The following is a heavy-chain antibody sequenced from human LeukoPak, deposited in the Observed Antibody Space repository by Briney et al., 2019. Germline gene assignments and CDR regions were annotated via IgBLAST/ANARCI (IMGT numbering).Heavy chain of an antibody. Sequence: ASVKVSCKVSGYTLIELSMHWVRQAPGKGLEWMGGFDPEEGETIYAQKFQGRVTMTEDTSTDTAYMELSSLRPEDTAVYYCAKGYGWEASYYYYYMDVWGKGTTVTIS. V-gene: IGHV1-24*01. CDR1: GYTLIELS. CDR3: AKGYGWEASYYYYYMDV. D-gene: IGHD1-26*01. J-gene: IGHJ6*03. CDR2: FDPEEGET.